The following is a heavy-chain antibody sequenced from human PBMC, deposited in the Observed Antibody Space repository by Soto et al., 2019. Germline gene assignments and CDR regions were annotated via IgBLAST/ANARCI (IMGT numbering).Heavy chain of an antibody. D-gene: IGHD3-10*01. CDR3: ARDLSVLWFGELSGLYYYYGMDV. CDR1: GFTFSSYS. Sequence: EVQLVESGGGLVQPGGSLRLSCAASGFTFSSYSMNWVRQAPGKGLEWVSYISSSSSTIYYADSVKGRFTISRDNAKKSLYLQMNSLRDEDTAVYYCARDLSVLWFGELSGLYYYYGMDVWGQGTTVTVSS. V-gene: IGHV3-48*02. J-gene: IGHJ6*02. CDR2: ISSSSSTI.